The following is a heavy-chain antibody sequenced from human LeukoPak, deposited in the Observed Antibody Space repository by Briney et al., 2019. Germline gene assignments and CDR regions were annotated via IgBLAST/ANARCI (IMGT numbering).Heavy chain of an antibody. CDR3: ARADSYCSSTSCYMVY. CDR1: GFIFSSYA. V-gene: IGHV3-20*04. Sequence: GGSLRLSCAASGFIFSSYAMSWVRQAPGRGLEWVSGINWNGSSTGYADSVKGRFTISRDNAKNSLYLQMNSLRAEDTALYYCARADSYCSSTSCYMVYWGQGTLVTVSS. J-gene: IGHJ4*02. D-gene: IGHD2-2*02. CDR2: INWNGSST.